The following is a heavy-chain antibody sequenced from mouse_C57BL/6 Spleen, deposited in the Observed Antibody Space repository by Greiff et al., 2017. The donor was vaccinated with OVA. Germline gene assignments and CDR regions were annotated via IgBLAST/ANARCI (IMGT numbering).Heavy chain of an antibody. D-gene: IGHD1-1*01. V-gene: IGHV1-84*01. CDR1: GYTFTDYY. Sequence: VQLVESGPELVKPGASVKISCKASGYTFTDYYINWVKQRPGQGLEWIGWIYPGSGNTKYNEKFKGKATLTVDTSSSTAYMQLSSLTSEDSAVYFCARFPYGSREGYAMDYWGQGTSVTVSS. CDR2: IYPGSGNT. CDR3: ARFPYGSREGYAMDY. J-gene: IGHJ4*01.